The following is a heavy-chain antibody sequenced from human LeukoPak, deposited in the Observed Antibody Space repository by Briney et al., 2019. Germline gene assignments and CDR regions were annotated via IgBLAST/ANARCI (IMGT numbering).Heavy chain of an antibody. J-gene: IGHJ4*02. CDR2: IYTSGST. D-gene: IGHD6-13*01. V-gene: IGHV4-4*07. CDR1: GGSISSYY. CDR3: ARGFGSSWFSADEYYFDY. Sequence: PSETLSLTCTVSGGSISSYYWSWIRQPAGKGLEWIGRIYTSGSTNYNPSLKGRVTMSVDTSKNQFSLKLSSVTAADTAVYYCARGFGSSWFSADEYYFDYWGQGTLVTVSS.